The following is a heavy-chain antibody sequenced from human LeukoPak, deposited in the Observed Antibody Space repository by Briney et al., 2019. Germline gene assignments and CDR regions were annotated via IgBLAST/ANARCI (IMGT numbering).Heavy chain of an antibody. CDR1: GGSISSSIHY. V-gene: IGHV4-39*01. CDR2: IYYSGNT. D-gene: IGHD3-9*01. Sequence: SETLSLTCTVSGGSISSSIHYWGWIRQPPGKGLEWIGSIYYSGNTYYNPSLKSRVTISVDTSKNQFSLKLSSVTAADTAVYYCARHRADYDILTGYYNWFDPWGQGTLVTVSS. J-gene: IGHJ5*02. CDR3: ARHRADYDILTGYYNWFDP.